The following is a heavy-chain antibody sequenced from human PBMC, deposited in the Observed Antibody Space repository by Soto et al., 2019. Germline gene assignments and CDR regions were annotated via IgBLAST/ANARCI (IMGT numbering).Heavy chain of an antibody. V-gene: IGHV1-18*04. D-gene: IGHD2-2*02. Sequence: ASVKVSCKASGYTFTSYGISWARQAPGQGLEWMGWISAYNGNTNYAQKLQGRVTMTTDTSTSTAYMELRSLRSDDTAVYYCARDCSSPSCYIKYVQPWGQGTLVTAPQ. CDR2: ISAYNGNT. J-gene: IGHJ1*01. CDR1: GYTFTSYG. CDR3: ARDCSSPSCYIKYVQP.